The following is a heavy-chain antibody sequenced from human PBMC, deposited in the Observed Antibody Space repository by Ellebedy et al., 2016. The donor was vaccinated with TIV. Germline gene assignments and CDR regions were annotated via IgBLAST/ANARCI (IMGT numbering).Heavy chain of an antibody. V-gene: IGHV3-7*03. D-gene: IGHD6-19*01. CDR3: TTDSGWYSFDY. J-gene: IGHJ4*02. CDR2: IKQDGSEK. CDR1: GFTFSSYW. Sequence: GGSLRLXXAASGFTFSSYWMSWVRQAPGKGLEWVANIKQDGSEKYYVDSVKGRFTISRDNAKNSLYLQMNSLRAEDTAVYYCTTDSGWYSFDYWGQGTLVTVSS.